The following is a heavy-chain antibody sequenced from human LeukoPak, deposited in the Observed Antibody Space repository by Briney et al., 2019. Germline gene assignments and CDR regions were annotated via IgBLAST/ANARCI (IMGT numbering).Heavy chain of an antibody. D-gene: IGHD4-17*01. Sequence: PGGSLRLSCAASGFTFSSYSMNWVRQAPGKGLEWVSSISSSSSYIYYADSVKGRFTISRDNAKNSLYLQMNSLRAEDTAVYYCTRVKGGDYALGSGMDVWGKGTTVTVSS. CDR1: GFTFSSYS. J-gene: IGHJ6*03. CDR3: TRVKGGDYALGSGMDV. CDR2: ISSSSSYI. V-gene: IGHV3-21*04.